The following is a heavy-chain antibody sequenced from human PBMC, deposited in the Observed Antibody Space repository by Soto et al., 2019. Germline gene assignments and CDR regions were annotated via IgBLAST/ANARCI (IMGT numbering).Heavy chain of an antibody. D-gene: IGHD6-13*01. CDR3: ARDRAEEIAAAGIDY. V-gene: IGHV1-18*01. J-gene: IGHJ4*02. Sequence: ASVKVSCKASGYTFTSYGISWVRQAPGQGLEWMGWISAYNGNTNYAQKLQGRVTMTTDTSTSTAYMELRSLRSDDTAVYYCARDRAEEIAAAGIDYWGQGTLVTVSS. CDR1: GYTFTSYG. CDR2: ISAYNGNT.